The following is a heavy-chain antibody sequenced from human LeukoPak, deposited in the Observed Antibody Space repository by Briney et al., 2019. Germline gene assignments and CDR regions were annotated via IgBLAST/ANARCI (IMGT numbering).Heavy chain of an antibody. CDR3: ASLHYYDSSGYYLGDY. D-gene: IGHD3-22*01. J-gene: IGHJ4*02. V-gene: IGHV4-38-2*02. CDR2: IYHSGST. CDR1: GYSISSGYY. Sequence: PSETLSLTCTVSGYSISSGYYWGWIRQPPGKELEWIGSIYHSGSTYYNPSLKSRVTISVDTSKNQFSLKLSSVTAADTAVYYCASLHYYDSSGYYLGDYWGQGTLVTVSS.